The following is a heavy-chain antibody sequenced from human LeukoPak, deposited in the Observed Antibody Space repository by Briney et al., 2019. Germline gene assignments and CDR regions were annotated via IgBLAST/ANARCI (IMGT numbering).Heavy chain of an antibody. V-gene: IGHV4-4*09. CDR1: NGSISSYY. CDR2: IYTSGST. CDR3: AIWVVTATAEYFQH. Sequence: SETLSLTCTVSNGSISSYYWSWIRQPAGKGLEWIGYIYTSGSTNYNPSLKSRVTISVDTSKNQFSLKLSSVTAADTAVYYCAIWVVTATAEYFQHWGQGTLVTVSS. J-gene: IGHJ1*01. D-gene: IGHD2-21*02.